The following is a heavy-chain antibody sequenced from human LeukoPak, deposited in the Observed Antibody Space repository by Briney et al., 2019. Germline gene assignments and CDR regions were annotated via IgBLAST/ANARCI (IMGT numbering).Heavy chain of an antibody. J-gene: IGHJ6*03. CDR2: IRYDGSNK. CDR3: AKMGPDYYYYYMDV. CDR1: GFTFSSYG. D-gene: IGHD3-16*01. V-gene: IGHV3-30*02. Sequence: TGGSLRLSCAASGFTFSSYGMHWVRQAPGKGLEWVAFIRYDGSNKYYADSVKGRFTISRDNSKNTLYLQMNSLRAEDTAVYYCAKMGPDYYYYYMDVWGKGTTVTISS.